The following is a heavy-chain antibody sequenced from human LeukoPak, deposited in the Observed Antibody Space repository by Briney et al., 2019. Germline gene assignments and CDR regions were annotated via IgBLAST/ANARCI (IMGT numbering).Heavy chain of an antibody. Sequence: GSLRLSCAASGFTFSSYGMHWVRQAPGKGLEWVAFIRFDVSNKYYADSVKGRFTISRDNSKNTLYLQMNSLRAEDTAVYYCAKDRGYSYGSPDYWGQGTLVTVSS. J-gene: IGHJ4*02. CDR2: IRFDVSNK. D-gene: IGHD5-18*01. CDR3: AKDRGYSYGSPDY. V-gene: IGHV3-30*02. CDR1: GFTFSSYG.